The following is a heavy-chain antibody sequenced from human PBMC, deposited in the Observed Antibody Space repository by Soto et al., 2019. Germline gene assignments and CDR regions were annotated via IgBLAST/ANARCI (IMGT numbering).Heavy chain of an antibody. Sequence: PGGSLRLSCAASGFTFNAYAMHWVRQAPGKGLEWVSGINWNSDDIAYADSVKGRFTISRDNAKSSLYPQMNSLRTEDTALYFCAKDMQPSPTATPDYWGQGTLVTVSS. CDR3: AKDMQPSPTATPDY. D-gene: IGHD4-17*01. CDR2: INWNSDDI. V-gene: IGHV3-9*01. CDR1: GFTFNAYA. J-gene: IGHJ4*02.